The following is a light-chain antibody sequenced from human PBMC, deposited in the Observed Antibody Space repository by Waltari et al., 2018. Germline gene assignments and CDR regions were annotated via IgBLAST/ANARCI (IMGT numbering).Light chain of an antibody. J-gene: IGLJ2*01. CDR1: SSDVDGFNF. CDR2: DVA. Sequence: QSALTQPASMSGSPGQSITISCTGTSSDVDGFNFVSWYQQYPGKAPKLIIYDVANRPSGVSHRFSGSRSGNTASLTISVLQAEDEADYYCSSYTSVNTRFGGGTKLTVL. CDR3: SSYTSVNTR. V-gene: IGLV2-14*03.